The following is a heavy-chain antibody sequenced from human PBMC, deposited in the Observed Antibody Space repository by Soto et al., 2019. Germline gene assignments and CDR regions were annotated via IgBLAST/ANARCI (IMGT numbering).Heavy chain of an antibody. CDR3: GTWIAGVGY. D-gene: IGHD6-13*01. J-gene: IGHJ4*02. CDR2: TQRKTNRYTT. Sequence: EVQLVESGGGLVQPGRSLRLSCAASGFTFSDHYLDWVAQAPGKGLEWVGRTQRKTNRYTTEYAASVTGRFTISRDDSKNSLSLQMDSLKTEVTAMYYCGTWIAGVGYWGQGTLVTVSS. V-gene: IGHV3-72*01. CDR1: GFTFSDHY.